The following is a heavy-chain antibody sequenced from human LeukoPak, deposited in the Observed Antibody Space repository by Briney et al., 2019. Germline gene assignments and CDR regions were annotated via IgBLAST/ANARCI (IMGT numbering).Heavy chain of an antibody. CDR1: GGSLSSRSHY. J-gene: IGHJ6*02. CDR3: ARSIVVVPAAKSYYYYGMDV. Sequence: SETLSLTCTVSGGSLSSRSHYWGWIRQPPGQGLEWIGSLSNSGSTYYNPSLKSRVTISVDTSKNQFSLKLSSVTAADTAVYYRARSIVVVPAAKSYYYYGMDVWGQGTTVTVSS. D-gene: IGHD2-2*01. V-gene: IGHV4-39*07. CDR2: LSNSGST.